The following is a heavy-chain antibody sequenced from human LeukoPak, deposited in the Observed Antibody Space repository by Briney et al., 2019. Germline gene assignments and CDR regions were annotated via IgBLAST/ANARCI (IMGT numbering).Heavy chain of an antibody. J-gene: IGHJ5*02. D-gene: IGHD3-22*01. Sequence: GGSLRLSCAASGFTFSNYWMHWVRQAPRRGLVWVSRINSDGINTSYADSVKGRFTISRDNAKNTLNLQMNSLRAEDTAVYYCARDLGQYYDTSDNWFDPWGQGTLVTVSS. CDR2: INSDGINT. CDR1: GFTFSNYW. CDR3: ARDLGQYYDTSDNWFDP. V-gene: IGHV3-74*01.